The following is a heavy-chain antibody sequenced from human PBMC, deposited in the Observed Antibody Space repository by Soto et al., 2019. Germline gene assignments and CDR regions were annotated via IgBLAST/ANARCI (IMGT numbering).Heavy chain of an antibody. Sequence: SETLSLTCAVYGWYFSGYYWSWIRQPPGKGLEWIGEINHSGSTNYNPSLKSRVTISVDTSKNQFSLKLSSVTAADTAVYYCARGYPNCSSTSCYYMDVWGKGTTVTVSS. J-gene: IGHJ6*03. D-gene: IGHD2-2*01. CDR2: INHSGST. CDR3: ARGYPNCSSTSCYYMDV. CDR1: GWYFSGYY. V-gene: IGHV4-34*01.